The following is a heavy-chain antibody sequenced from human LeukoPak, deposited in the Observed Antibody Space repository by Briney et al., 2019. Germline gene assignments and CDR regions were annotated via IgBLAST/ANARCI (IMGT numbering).Heavy chain of an antibody. V-gene: IGHV4-34*01. Sequence: TSETLSLTCAVYGGSFSGYYWSWICQPPGKGLEWIGEINHSGSTNYNPSLKSRVTISVDTSKNQFSLKLSSVTAADTAVCYCARRSSRFDPWGQGTLVTVSS. CDR1: GGSFSGYY. CDR2: INHSGST. J-gene: IGHJ5*02. CDR3: ARRSSRFDP.